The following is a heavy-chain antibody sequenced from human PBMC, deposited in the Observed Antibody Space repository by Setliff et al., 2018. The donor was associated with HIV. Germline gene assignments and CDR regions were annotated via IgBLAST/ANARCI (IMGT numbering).Heavy chain of an antibody. CDR2: NGIINGAK. Sequence: GSLRLSCAASGFTFSSYSMNWVRQAPGKGLEWISYNGIINGAKHYADSMEGRFTISRDNARNSFYLQMNSLRVDDTAVYFCARDKWASGFDFWGHGTLVTVS. CDR3: ARDKWASGFDF. V-gene: IGHV3-48*01. CDR1: GFTFSSYS. J-gene: IGHJ4*01. D-gene: IGHD1-26*01.